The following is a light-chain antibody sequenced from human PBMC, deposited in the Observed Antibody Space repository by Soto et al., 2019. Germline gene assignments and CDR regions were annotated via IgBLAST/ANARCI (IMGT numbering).Light chain of an antibody. CDR3: SSFAGSPVV. V-gene: IGLV2-8*01. Sequence: QSALTQPASVSGSPGQSITISCTGTSSDVGKYNYVSWYQQHPAKAPKLMIFEVSKRPSGVPDRFSGSRSGNTASLTVSGLQAEDEADYYCSSFAGSPVVFGGGTQLTVL. CDR2: EVS. CDR1: SSDVGKYNY. J-gene: IGLJ2*01.